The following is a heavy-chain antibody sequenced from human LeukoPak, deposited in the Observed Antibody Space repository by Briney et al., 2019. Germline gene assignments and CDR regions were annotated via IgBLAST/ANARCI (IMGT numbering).Heavy chain of an antibody. CDR2: ISGSGGST. CDR3: ANSAAAADENWFDP. D-gene: IGHD6-13*01. CDR1: GFSFSIYG. J-gene: IGHJ5*02. Sequence: AGGSLRLSCAASGFSFSIYGMSWVRQAPGKGLHWLSAISGSGGSTYYADSVKGRFTISRDNSKNTLYLQMNSLRAEDTAVYYCANSAAAADENWFDPWGQGTLVTVSS. V-gene: IGHV3-23*01.